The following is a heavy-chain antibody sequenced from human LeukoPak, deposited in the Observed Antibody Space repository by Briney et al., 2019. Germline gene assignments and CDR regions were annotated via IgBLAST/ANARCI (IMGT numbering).Heavy chain of an antibody. V-gene: IGHV1-2*02. Sequence: ASVEVSCKASGYTFTGYYMHWVRQAPGQGLEWMGWINPNSGGTNYAQKFQGRVTMTRDTSISTAYMELSRLRSDDTAVYYCARDLGSRLVGATGYWGQGTLVTVSS. CDR1: GYTFTGYY. CDR3: ARDLGSRLVGATGY. D-gene: IGHD1-26*01. CDR2: INPNSGGT. J-gene: IGHJ4*02.